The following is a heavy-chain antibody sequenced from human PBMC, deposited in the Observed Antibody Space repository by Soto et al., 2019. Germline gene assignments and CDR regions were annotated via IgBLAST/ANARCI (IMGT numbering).Heavy chain of an antibody. CDR1: GFTFSDHY. CDR2: SKNKADSYTT. V-gene: IGHV3-72*01. D-gene: IGHD3-10*01. Sequence: EVQLVESGGGLVQPGGSLRLSCAASGFTFSDHYMDWVRQAPGKGLEWVGRSKNKADSYTTEYAASVKGRFSNSRDGSKISLFLQMNTLQTDYPAVYYCPVSGSGNAFGPAWGQGILVTVSS. J-gene: IGHJ4*02. CDR3: PVSGSGNAFGPA.